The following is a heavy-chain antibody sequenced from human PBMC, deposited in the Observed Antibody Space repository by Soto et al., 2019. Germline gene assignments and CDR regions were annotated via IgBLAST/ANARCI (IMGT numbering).Heavy chain of an antibody. J-gene: IGHJ6*02. Sequence: PGEPHRVCSKGSGYSCTDYGIGRVRQMPGKGLEWMGIIYPGDSDTRYSPSFQGQVTISADKSISTAYLQWSSLKASDTAMYYCARHRSSRYYGSGSPSYYYYGMDVWGQGTTVTVSS. D-gene: IGHD3-10*01. CDR2: IYPGDSDT. CDR1: GYSCTDYG. CDR3: ARHRSSRYYGSGSPSYYYYGMDV. V-gene: IGHV5-51*01.